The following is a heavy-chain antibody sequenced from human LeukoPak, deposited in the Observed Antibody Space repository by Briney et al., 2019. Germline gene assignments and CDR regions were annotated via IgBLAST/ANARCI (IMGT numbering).Heavy chain of an antibody. CDR2: INPNSGNT. J-gene: IGHJ4*02. Sequence: ASVKVSCKASGYTFTGYYMHWVRQAPGQGLEWMGWINPNSGNTGYAQKFQGRVTITRNTSISTAYMELSSLRSEDTAVYYCARDYYDSSGYFRDYWGQGTLVTVSS. D-gene: IGHD3-22*01. V-gene: IGHV1-8*03. CDR1: GYTFTGYY. CDR3: ARDYYDSSGYFRDY.